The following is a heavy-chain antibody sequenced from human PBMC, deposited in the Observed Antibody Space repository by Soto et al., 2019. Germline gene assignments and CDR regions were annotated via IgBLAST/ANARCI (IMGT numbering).Heavy chain of an antibody. J-gene: IGHJ4*02. CDR2: ISYDGSNK. Sequence: GGSLRLSCAASGSTFSNYIMHWVRQAPGKGLEWVAFISYDGSNKDYADSVEGRFTISRDNSKSTLYLQLSSLRPEDTAVYYCAKDGGDILTGYYYYFDYWGQGTLVTVSS. CDR1: GSTFSNYI. V-gene: IGHV3-30-3*01. D-gene: IGHD3-9*01. CDR3: AKDGGDILTGYYYYFDY.